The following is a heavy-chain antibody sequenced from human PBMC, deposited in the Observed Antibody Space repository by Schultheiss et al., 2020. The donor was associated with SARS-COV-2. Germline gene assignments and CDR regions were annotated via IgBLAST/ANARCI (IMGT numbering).Heavy chain of an antibody. CDR2: INPNSGGT. V-gene: IGHV1-2*02. CDR1: GYTFTGYY. J-gene: IGHJ4*02. Sequence: ASVKVSCKASGYTFTGYYMHWVRQAPGQGLEWMGWINPNSGGTNYAQKFQGRVTMTRDTSISTAYMELSRLRSDDTAVYYRARERNGWLRLGYFDYWGQGTLVTVSS. D-gene: IGHD5-12*01. CDR3: ARERNGWLRLGYFDY.